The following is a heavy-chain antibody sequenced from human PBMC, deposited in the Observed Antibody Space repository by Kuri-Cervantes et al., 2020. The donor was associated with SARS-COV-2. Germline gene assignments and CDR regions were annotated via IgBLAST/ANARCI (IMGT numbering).Heavy chain of an antibody. CDR1: GFTFSSYA. D-gene: IGHD3-16*01. CDR2: ISYDGSNK. J-gene: IGHJ5*02. CDR3: ARDGGGWFDP. V-gene: IGHV3-30*04. Sequence: GGSLRLSCAASGFTFSSYAMHWVRQAPGKGLEWVAVISYDGSNKYYADSVKGRFTISRDNSKNTLYLQMNSLGAEDTAVYYCARDGGGWFDPWGQGTLV.